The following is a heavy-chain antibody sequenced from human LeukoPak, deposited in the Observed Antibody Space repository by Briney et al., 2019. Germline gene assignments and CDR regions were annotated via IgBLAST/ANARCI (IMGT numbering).Heavy chain of an antibody. Sequence: SETLSLTCTVSGVSISSSNSYWGWIRQPPGKGLEWIGSIYYTGNTYYNASLKSRVTISIDTSKNQISLRLTSVAATDTAMYYCARQTGSGLFTLPGGQGTLVTVSS. CDR2: IYYTGNT. CDR1: GVSISSSNSY. V-gene: IGHV4-39*01. J-gene: IGHJ4*02. CDR3: ARQTGSGLFTLP. D-gene: IGHD3/OR15-3a*01.